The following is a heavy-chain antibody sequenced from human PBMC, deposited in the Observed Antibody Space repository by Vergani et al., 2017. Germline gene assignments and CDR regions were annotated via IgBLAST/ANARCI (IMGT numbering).Heavy chain of an antibody. J-gene: IGHJ4*02. Sequence: QVQLVQSGAEVKRPGASVKVSCKASGNRFTAYSMHWVREAPGQGLEWMGRINLNNGDTQYAPKFQGRVTMTRDTSTSTGYMELNSLGSADTAVYYGAPNDRARRPPGGYWGQGSLVTVSS. V-gene: IGHV1-2*06. D-gene: IGHD1-1*01. CDR1: GNRFTAYS. CDR2: INLNNGDT. CDR3: APNDRARRPPGGY.